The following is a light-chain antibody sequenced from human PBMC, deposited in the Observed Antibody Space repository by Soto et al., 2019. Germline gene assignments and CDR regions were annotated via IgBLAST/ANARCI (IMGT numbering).Light chain of an antibody. CDR3: QVWDSSTGV. V-gene: IGLV3-9*01. J-gene: IGLJ1*01. Sequence: SSELTQPLSVSVALGQTARITCGGKNIGSKNVHWYQQKPGQAPVLVIYRDSNRPSGIPERFSGSNSGNTATLTISRAQAGDEADYYCQVWDSSTGVFGTGTKLTVL. CDR2: RDS. CDR1: NIGSKN.